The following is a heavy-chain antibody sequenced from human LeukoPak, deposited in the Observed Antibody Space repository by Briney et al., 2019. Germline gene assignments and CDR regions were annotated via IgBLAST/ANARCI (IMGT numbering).Heavy chain of an antibody. CDR1: VFTFEDYG. Sequence: VGSLRLSCAASVFTFEDYGMSWGRQAPGKGLEWVSGINWNGGSTGYADSVKGRFTISRDNAKNSLYLQMNSLRAEDTALYYRARGGWFGKLLFDYWGQGTLVTVSS. V-gene: IGHV3-20*04. D-gene: IGHD3-10*01. J-gene: IGHJ4*02. CDR3: ARGGWFGKLLFDY. CDR2: INWNGGST.